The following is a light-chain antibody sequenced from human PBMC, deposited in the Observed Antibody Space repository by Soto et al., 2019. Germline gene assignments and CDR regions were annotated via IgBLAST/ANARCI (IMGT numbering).Light chain of an antibody. CDR1: SSDVGGYNY. Sequence: QSALTQPASVSGSPGQSITISCTGTSSDVGGYNYVSWYQQHPGKAPKLMIYEVNKRHSGVPGRFSGSKSGNTASLTVSGLQPEDEADYYCSSYAGSNKRVFGGGTKLTVL. J-gene: IGLJ2*01. CDR3: SSYAGSNKRV. V-gene: IGLV2-8*01. CDR2: EVN.